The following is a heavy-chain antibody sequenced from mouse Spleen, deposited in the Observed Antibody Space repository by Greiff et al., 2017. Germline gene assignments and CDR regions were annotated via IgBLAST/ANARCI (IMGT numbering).Heavy chain of an antibody. V-gene: IGHV3-8*01. CDR3: ARSPTVAYWYFDV. J-gene: IGHJ1*01. CDR1: GYSITSDY. CDR2: ISYSGST. D-gene: IGHD1-1*01. Sequence: VHVKQSGPGLAKPSQTLSLTCSVTGYSITSDYWNWIRKFPGNKLEYMGYISYSGSTYYNPSLKSRISITRDTSKNQYYLQLNSVTTEDTATYYCARSPTVAYWYFDVWGAGTTVTVSS.